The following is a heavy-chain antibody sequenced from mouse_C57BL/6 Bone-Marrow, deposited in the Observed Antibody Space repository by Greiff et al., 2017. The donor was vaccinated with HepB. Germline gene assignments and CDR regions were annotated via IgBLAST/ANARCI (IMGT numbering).Heavy chain of an antibody. CDR1: GYTFTSYG. V-gene: IGHV1-81*01. D-gene: IGHD2-12*01. CDR3: ARCGYYPYAMDY. J-gene: IGHJ4*01. CDR2: IYPRSGNT. Sequence: VQLQQSGAELARPGASVKLSCKASGYTFTSYGISWVKQSTGQGLEWIGEIYPRSGNTYYNEKFKGKATLTADKSSSTAYMELRSLTSEDSAVYFCARCGYYPYAMDYWGQGTSVTVSS.